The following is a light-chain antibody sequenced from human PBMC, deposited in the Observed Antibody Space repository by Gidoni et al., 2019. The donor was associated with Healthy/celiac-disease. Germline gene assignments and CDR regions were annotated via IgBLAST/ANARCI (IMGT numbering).Light chain of an antibody. Sequence: EIVLPPSPATLSLSPGERATLSCRASQSVSSYLTWYQQKPGEAPRLLIYDASNRATGIPARFSGSGSGTDFTLTISSLEPEDFAVYYCQQRSNWPYTFGQGTKLEIK. J-gene: IGKJ2*01. CDR3: QQRSNWPYT. CDR2: DAS. V-gene: IGKV3-11*01. CDR1: QSVSSY.